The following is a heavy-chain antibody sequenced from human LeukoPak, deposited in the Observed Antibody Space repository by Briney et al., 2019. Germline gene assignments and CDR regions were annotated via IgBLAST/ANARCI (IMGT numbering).Heavy chain of an antibody. D-gene: IGHD4-17*01. CDR2: IRYDGSNK. J-gene: IGHJ4*02. CDR3: AKDDPYGEPFDY. Sequence: GGSLRLSCAASGFTFSSYGMHWVRQAPGKGLEWVAFIRYDGSNKYYADSVKGRFTISRDNSKNTLYLRMNSLRAEDTAVYYCAKDDPYGEPFDYWGQGTLVTVSS. V-gene: IGHV3-30*02. CDR1: GFTFSSYG.